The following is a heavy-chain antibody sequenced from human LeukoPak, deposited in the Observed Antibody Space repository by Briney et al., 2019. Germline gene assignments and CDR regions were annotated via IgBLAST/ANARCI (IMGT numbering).Heavy chain of an antibody. V-gene: IGHV3-11*04. Sequence: GGSLRLSCAASRFTFSDYYMSWIRQAPGKGLEGVSYISGSGSTIYYADSVKGRFTISRDNAKNSLYLQMNSLRVEDTAVYYCARASSGSYSETDYWGQGTLVTVSS. CDR1: RFTFSDYY. J-gene: IGHJ4*02. CDR3: ARASSGSYSETDY. CDR2: ISGSGSTI. D-gene: IGHD1-26*01.